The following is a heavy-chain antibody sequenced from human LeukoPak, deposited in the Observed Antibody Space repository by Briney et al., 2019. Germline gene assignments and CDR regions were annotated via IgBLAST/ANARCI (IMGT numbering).Heavy chain of an antibody. J-gene: IGHJ4*02. CDR1: GFTFSSYW. CDR2: IRQDGSDK. V-gene: IGHV3-7*01. D-gene: IGHD3-16*01. Sequence: PGGSLRLSCAASGFTFSSYWMSWVRQAPGKGLEWVANIRQDGSDKYYVDSVKGRFTISRDNAKNSLYLQMNSLRAEDTAVYYCAREHSWGDFDYWGQGTLVTVSS. CDR3: AREHSWGDFDY.